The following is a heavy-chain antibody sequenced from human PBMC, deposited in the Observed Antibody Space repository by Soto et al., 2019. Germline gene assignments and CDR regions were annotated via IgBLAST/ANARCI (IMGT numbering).Heavy chain of an antibody. D-gene: IGHD5-12*01. J-gene: IGHJ6*02. V-gene: IGHV1-8*01. CDR2: MNPNSGNT. CDR1: GSTFTSYD. Sequence: ASVKVSCKASGSTFTSYDINWVRQATGQGLEWMGWMNPNSGNTGYAQTFQGRVTMTRNTSISTAYMDLSSLRSEDTAVYYCARDSPPWLRFGYYYYGMDVWGQGTTVTVSS. CDR3: ARDSPPWLRFGYYYYGMDV.